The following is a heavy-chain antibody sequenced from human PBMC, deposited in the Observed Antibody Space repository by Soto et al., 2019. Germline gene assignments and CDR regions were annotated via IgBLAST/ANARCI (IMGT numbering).Heavy chain of an antibody. CDR3: ASGSNYYPGGY. CDR1: GFTFSSYW. J-gene: IGHJ4*02. D-gene: IGHD3-22*01. V-gene: IGHV3-74*01. Sequence: EVQLVESGGGLVQPGGSLRLSCAASGFTFSSYWMHWVRQAPGKGLVWVSRINSDGSSTSYADSVKGRFTISRDNAKNTQYLQMNSLRAEDTAVYYCASGSNYYPGGYWGQGTLVTVSS. CDR2: INSDGSST.